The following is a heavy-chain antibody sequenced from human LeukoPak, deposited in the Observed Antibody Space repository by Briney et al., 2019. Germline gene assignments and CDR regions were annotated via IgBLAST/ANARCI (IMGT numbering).Heavy chain of an antibody. Sequence: SVKVSCKASGGTFSSYVINWVRQAPGQGLEWMEGIIPIFGTANYAQKFQGRVTITADKSTSTAYMELSSLRSEDTAVYYCAMGVGAPEDLAVAADFDYWGQGTLVTVSS. CDR2: IIPIFGTA. D-gene: IGHD6-19*01. CDR1: GGTFSSYV. J-gene: IGHJ4*02. CDR3: AMGVGAPEDLAVAADFDY. V-gene: IGHV1-69*06.